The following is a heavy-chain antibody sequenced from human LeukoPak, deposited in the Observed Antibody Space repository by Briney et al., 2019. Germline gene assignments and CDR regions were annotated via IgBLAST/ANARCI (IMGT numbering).Heavy chain of an antibody. D-gene: IGHD5-18*01. Sequence: ASVKVSCKASGGTFSSYAISWVRQAPGQGLEWMGGIIPIFGTANYAQKFRGRVTITTDESTSTAYMELSSLKASDTAMYYCARHEMTASSPDYFDYWGQGTLVTVSS. CDR1: GGTFSSYA. J-gene: IGHJ4*02. CDR2: IIPIFGTA. V-gene: IGHV1-69*05. CDR3: ARHEMTASSPDYFDY.